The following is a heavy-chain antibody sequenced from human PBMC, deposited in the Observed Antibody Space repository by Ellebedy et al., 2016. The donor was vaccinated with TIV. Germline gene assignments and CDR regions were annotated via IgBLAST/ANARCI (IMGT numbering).Heavy chain of an antibody. CDR3: ARDLVVASSYSGMDV. Sequence: SVKVSCXASGGTFSSYAISWVRQAPGQGLEWMGGIIPIFGTANYAQKFQGRVTITADKSTSTAYMELSSLRSEDTAVYYCARDLVVASSYSGMDVWGQGTTVTVSS. CDR1: GGTFSSYA. V-gene: IGHV1-69*06. CDR2: IIPIFGTA. D-gene: IGHD2-2*01. J-gene: IGHJ6*02.